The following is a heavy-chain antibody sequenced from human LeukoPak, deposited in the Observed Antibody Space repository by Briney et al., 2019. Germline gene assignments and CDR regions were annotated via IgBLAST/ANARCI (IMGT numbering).Heavy chain of an antibody. D-gene: IGHD3-3*01. CDR2: IKQDGSEK. J-gene: IGHJ5*02. Sequence: GGSLRLSCAASGFTFSSYWMSWVRQAPGKGLEWVANIKQDGSEKYYVDSVKGRFTISRDNAKNSLYLQMNSLRAEDTAVYYCAREGDKIFSPVWFDPWGQGTLVTVSS. CDR1: GFTFSSYW. V-gene: IGHV3-7*01. CDR3: AREGDKIFSPVWFDP.